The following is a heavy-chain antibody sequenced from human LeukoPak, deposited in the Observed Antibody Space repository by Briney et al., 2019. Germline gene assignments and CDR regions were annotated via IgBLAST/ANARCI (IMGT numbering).Heavy chain of an antibody. Sequence: PGGSLRLSCAASGFTFSSYGMSWVRQAPGKGLEWVSAISGSGGSTYYADSVKGRFTISRDNSKNTLYLQMNSLRAKDTAVYYCAKVVEHYDSSGYWMGFDAFDIWGQGTMVTVSS. CDR2: ISGSGGST. CDR3: AKVVEHYDSSGYWMGFDAFDI. CDR1: GFTFSSYG. D-gene: IGHD3-22*01. J-gene: IGHJ3*02. V-gene: IGHV3-23*01.